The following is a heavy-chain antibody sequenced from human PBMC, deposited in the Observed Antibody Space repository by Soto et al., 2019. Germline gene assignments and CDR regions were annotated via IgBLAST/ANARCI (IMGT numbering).Heavy chain of an antibody. D-gene: IGHD2-15*01. CDR1: GGSFSCYY. Sequence: KSSETLSLTCAVYGGSFSCYYWSWIRQPPGKGLEWIGEINHSGSTNYNPSLKSRVTISVDTSKNQFSLKLSSVTAADTAVYYCARGRGVVAANPFDYWGQGTLVTVSS. CDR3: ARGRGVVAANPFDY. J-gene: IGHJ4*02. V-gene: IGHV4-34*01. CDR2: INHSGST.